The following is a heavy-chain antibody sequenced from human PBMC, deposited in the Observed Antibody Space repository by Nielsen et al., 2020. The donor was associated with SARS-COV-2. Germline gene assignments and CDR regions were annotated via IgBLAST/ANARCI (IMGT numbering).Heavy chain of an antibody. CDR3: AKHEGEA. V-gene: IGHV3-23*01. Sequence: GGSLRLSCVASGFSFSNYVMNWVRQAPGKGLEWVSAISESGGATYYTDSVKGRFTISRDNSRNTLYLEMNSLRADDTAVYYCAKHEGEAWVQGTLVTVSS. D-gene: IGHD3-10*01. CDR1: GFSFSNYV. J-gene: IGHJ5*02. CDR2: ISESGGAT.